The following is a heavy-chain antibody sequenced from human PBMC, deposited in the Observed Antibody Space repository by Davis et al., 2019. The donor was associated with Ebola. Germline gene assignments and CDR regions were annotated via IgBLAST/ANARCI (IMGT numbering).Heavy chain of an antibody. V-gene: IGHV4-39*01. J-gene: IGHJ4*02. CDR1: GGSIISSSYY. Sequence: MPSETLSLTCTVSGGSIISSSYYWGWIRQPPGKGLEWIGTIYYSGSTDYNPSLESRVTISADTSKNQFSLKLTSVTAADTAVYYCASGGYSGYDGYFDDWGQGTLVTVSS. D-gene: IGHD5-12*01. CDR3: ASGGYSGYDGYFDD. CDR2: IYYSGST.